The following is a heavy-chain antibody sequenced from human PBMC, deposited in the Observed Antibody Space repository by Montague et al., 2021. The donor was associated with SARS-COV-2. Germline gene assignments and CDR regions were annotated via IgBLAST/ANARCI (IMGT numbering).Heavy chain of an antibody. CDR1: GGSFSGDY. CDR3: VVVPLGPRGRGFDY. D-gene: IGHD2-15*01. Sequence: SETLSLTCAVYGGSFSGDYWNWIRQPPGKGLEWIGEINHSGSTNYNPSLKSRVTISVDTSKNQSSLTLSSGTAADTAVYYCVVVPLGPRGRGFDYWGQGTLVTVSS. J-gene: IGHJ4*02. V-gene: IGHV4-34*01. CDR2: INHSGST.